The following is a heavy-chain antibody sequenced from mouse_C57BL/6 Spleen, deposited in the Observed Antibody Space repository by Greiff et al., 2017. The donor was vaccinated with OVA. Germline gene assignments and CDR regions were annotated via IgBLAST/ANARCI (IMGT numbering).Heavy chain of an antibody. J-gene: IGHJ2*01. D-gene: IGHD2-5*01. V-gene: IGHV1-59*01. CDR1: GYTFTSYW. Sequence: QVQLKQPGAELVRPGTSVKLSCKASGYTFTSYWMHWVKQRPGQGLEWIGVIDPSDSYTNYNQKFKGKATLTVDTSSSTAYMQLSSLTSEDSAVXYCARVRDYSNSRNYWGQSTTLTVSS. CDR3: ARVRDYSNSRNY. CDR2: IDPSDSYT.